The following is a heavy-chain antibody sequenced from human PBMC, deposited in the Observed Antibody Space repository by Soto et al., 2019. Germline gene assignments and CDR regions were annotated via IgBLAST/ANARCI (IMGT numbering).Heavy chain of an antibody. CDR1: GYTFPNFG. Sequence: ASVKVSCKASGYTFPNFGMSWVRHANGQGLEWLGWISTDNGDTKYAQKIQARVTLTTDTATTTVYMELTSLRPDDTVVYYCTRDAKHHDILTGYFVNDHWGQGTLVTVSS. J-gene: IGHJ4*02. V-gene: IGHV1-18*04. D-gene: IGHD3-9*01. CDR2: ISTDNGDT. CDR3: TRDAKHHDILTGYFVNDH.